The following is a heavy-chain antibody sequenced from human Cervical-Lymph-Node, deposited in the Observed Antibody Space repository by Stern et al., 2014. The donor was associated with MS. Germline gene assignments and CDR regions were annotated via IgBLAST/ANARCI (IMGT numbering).Heavy chain of an antibody. Sequence: QVQLVESGGGVVQPGRSLRLSCAASGFTFRSYAMHWVRQAPGKGLEWVAVISFDGTHKHYADSVKGRFSISRDNSKSTVSLQMNSLKTEDTALYYCTKDRALMEVLTPHRRRYGLDVWGQGITVAVSS. CDR1: GFTFRSYA. CDR2: ISFDGTHK. CDR3: TKDRALMEVLTPHRRRYGLDV. D-gene: IGHD3-16*01. J-gene: IGHJ6*02. V-gene: IGHV3-30*18.